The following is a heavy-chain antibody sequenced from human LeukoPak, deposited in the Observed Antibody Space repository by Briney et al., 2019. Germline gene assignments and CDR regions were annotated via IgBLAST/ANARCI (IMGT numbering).Heavy chain of an antibody. J-gene: IGHJ6*02. V-gene: IGHV3-30-3*01. CDR2: ILYDGSNK. CDR3: ARDLLGMDV. CDR1: GFTFRNYA. Sequence: PGRSLRLSCATSGFTFRNYAMHWVRQAPGKGLEWVAVILYDGSNKYTDSVKGRFTISRDNFKNTLYLQMNSLRGEDTAVYYCARDLLGMDVWGQGTTVTVSS.